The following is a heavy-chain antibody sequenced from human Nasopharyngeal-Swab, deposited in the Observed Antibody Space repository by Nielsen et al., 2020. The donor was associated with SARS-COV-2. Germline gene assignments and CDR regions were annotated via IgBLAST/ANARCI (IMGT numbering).Heavy chain of an antibody. CDR3: ASAVTGPLY. CDR2: IYSSGSI. D-gene: IGHD4-11*01. V-gene: IGHV3-53*01. J-gene: IGHJ1*01. CDR1: WFNVSNNY. Sequence: GESLKISRAASWFNVSNNYITWVPQAPGKGLEWVSIIYSSGSIYHADSVKGRFIISRDTSKNTLSLRMNSLRVEDTAVYYCASAVTGPLYWGQGTLVTVSS.